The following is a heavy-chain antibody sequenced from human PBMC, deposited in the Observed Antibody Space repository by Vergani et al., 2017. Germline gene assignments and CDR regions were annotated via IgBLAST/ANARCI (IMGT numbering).Heavy chain of an antibody. D-gene: IGHD3-3*01. CDR2: IKKDGREK. CDR1: GLTFRSNS. V-gene: IGHV3-7*03. CDR3: ARSNDFWSGRNFDY. Sequence: EVQLVESGGGLVQPGGSRRLSCAASGLTFRSNSMNWVRQAPGKGLEGVANIKKDGREKYYVDSGKGRFTLSRDNAKNSLYLQMNSLRAEDTAVYYCARSNDFWSGRNFDYWGQGTLVTVSS. J-gene: IGHJ4*02.